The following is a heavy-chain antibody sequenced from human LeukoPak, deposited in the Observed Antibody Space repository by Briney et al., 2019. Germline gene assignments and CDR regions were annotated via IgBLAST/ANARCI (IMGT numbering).Heavy chain of an antibody. CDR2: ISGSGGST. CDR3: ATDMTGAKDH. CDR1: GFTFSSYA. J-gene: IGHJ4*02. V-gene: IGHV3-23*01. D-gene: IGHD1-26*01. Sequence: PGGSLRLSCAASGFTFSSYAMSWVRQAPGKGLEWVSAISGSGGSTYYADSVKGRFTISRDNAKNTLYLQMNNLRAEDTAVYYCATDMTGAKDHWGQGTLVTVSS.